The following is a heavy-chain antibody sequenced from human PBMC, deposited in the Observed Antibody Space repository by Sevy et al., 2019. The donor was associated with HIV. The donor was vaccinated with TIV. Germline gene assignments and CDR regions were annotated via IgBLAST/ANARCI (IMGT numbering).Heavy chain of an antibody. CDR2: INGGGDNT. CDR3: AKSQSGYFDSSGPLDF. V-gene: IGHV3-23*01. J-gene: IGHJ4*02. CDR1: GFTFSRYP. Sequence: GGSLRLSCAGAGFTFSRYPMSWVRQAPGRGLEWVSGINGGGDNTLYADSVKGRFTISRDNSKNTQYLQMNSLRAEDTAVYYCAKSQSGYFDSSGPLDFWGQGTLVTVSS. D-gene: IGHD3-22*01.